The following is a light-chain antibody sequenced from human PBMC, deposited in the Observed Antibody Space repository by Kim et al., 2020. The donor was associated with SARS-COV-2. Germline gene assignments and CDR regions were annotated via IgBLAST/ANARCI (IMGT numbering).Light chain of an antibody. CDR3: SSYTSSSTRV. J-gene: IGLJ1*01. Sequence: GQSITIPCTGTSSDVGGYNYVSWYQQHPGKAPKLMIYDVSNRPSGVSNRFSGSKSGNTASLTISGLQAEDEADYYCSSYTSSSTRVFGTGTKVTVL. CDR2: DVS. CDR1: SSDVGGYNY. V-gene: IGLV2-14*03.